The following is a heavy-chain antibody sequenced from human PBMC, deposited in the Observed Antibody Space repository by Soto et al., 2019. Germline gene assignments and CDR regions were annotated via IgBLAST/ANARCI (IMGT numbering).Heavy chain of an antibody. CDR2: ISSSGSTI. Sequence: GGSLRLSCAASGFTFSDYYMSWIRQAPGKGLEWVSYISSSGSTIYYADSVKGRFTISRDNAKNSLYLQMNSLRAEDTAVYYCAREGSNIVATNYYYYMDVWGKETTVTVSS. V-gene: IGHV3-11*01. D-gene: IGHD5-12*01. CDR1: GFTFSDYY. CDR3: AREGSNIVATNYYYYMDV. J-gene: IGHJ6*03.